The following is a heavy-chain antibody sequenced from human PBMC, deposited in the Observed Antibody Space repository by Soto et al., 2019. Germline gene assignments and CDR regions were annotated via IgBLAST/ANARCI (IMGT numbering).Heavy chain of an antibody. J-gene: IGHJ5*02. CDR2: ISAYNGNT. V-gene: IGHV1-18*01. Sequence: ASVKVSCKASGYTFTSYGISWVRQAPGQGLEWMGWISAYNGNTNYAQKLQGRVTMTTDTSTSTAYMELRSLRSDDTAVYYCARDQSWHDLVCWFDPWGQGTLVTVSS. D-gene: IGHD1-1*01. CDR3: ARDQSWHDLVCWFDP. CDR1: GYTFTSYG.